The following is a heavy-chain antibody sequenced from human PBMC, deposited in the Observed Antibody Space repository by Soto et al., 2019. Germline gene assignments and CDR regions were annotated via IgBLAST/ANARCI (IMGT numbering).Heavy chain of an antibody. CDR3: ARGSEGLLWFGELVGPVIGAFDI. J-gene: IGHJ3*02. CDR1: GYTFTSYD. D-gene: IGHD3-10*01. Sequence: ASVKVSCKASGYTFTSYDINWVRQATGQGLEWMGWMNPNSGNTGYAQKFQGRVTMTRNTSISTAYMELSSLRSEDTAVYYCARGSEGLLWFGELVGPVIGAFDIWGQGTMVTVSS. CDR2: MNPNSGNT. V-gene: IGHV1-8*01.